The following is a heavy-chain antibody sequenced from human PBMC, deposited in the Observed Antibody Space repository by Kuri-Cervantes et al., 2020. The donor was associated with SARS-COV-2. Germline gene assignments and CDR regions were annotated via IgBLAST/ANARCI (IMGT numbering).Heavy chain of an antibody. Sequence: ESLKISCTVSGGSVNFISYYWSWIRQPPGKGLEWIGHTYNNGIITNYNPSLKSRVTISVDTSKNQFFLRLTSVTAADTAVYYCARDRYSGSYYFDYWGQGTLVTVSS. CDR3: ARDRYSGSYYFDY. J-gene: IGHJ4*02. D-gene: IGHD1-26*01. CDR2: TYNNGIIT. CDR1: GGSVNFISYY. V-gene: IGHV4-61*01.